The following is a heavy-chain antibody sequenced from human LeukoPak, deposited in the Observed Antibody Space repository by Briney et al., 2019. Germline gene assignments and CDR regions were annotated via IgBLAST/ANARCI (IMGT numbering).Heavy chain of an antibody. D-gene: IGHD3-9*01. J-gene: IGHJ4*02. V-gene: IGHV3-74*01. CDR2: IKTDGSNT. CDR1: GFTLSSYW. Sequence: PGGSLRLSCAASGFTLSSYWVHWVRQSPGKGLVWVSRIKTDGSNTNYADSVKGRFTISRDDAKNTLYLQMNSLRAEDTAVYYCASLTGSSDWGQGTLVTVSS. CDR3: ASLTGSSD.